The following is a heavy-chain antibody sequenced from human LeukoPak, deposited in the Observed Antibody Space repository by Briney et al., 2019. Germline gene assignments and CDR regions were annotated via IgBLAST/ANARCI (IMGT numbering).Heavy chain of an antibody. CDR3: AKDQWELLSFDY. Sequence: GGSLRLSCAASGFTFSSYALSWVRQAPGKGLEWVSAISGSGGSTYYADSVKGRFTISRDNSKNTLYLQMNSLRAEDTAVYYCAKDQWELLSFDYWGQGTLVTVSS. CDR2: ISGSGGST. J-gene: IGHJ4*02. D-gene: IGHD1-26*01. V-gene: IGHV3-23*01. CDR1: GFTFSSYA.